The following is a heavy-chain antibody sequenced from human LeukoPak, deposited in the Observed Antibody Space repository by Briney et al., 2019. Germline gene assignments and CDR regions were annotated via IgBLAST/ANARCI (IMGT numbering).Heavy chain of an antibody. Sequence: GRSLRLSCAASGFTFSNYGMHWVRQAPGKGLEWVAVLWSDGNNKYYTDSVKGRFTISRDNSKNTLYLQMDSLRAEDTAVYYCAKEGSGVRGSYYFDCWGQGTLVTVSS. J-gene: IGHJ4*02. CDR3: AKEGSGVRGSYYFDC. V-gene: IGHV3-33*06. D-gene: IGHD3-10*01. CDR2: LWSDGNNK. CDR1: GFTFSNYG.